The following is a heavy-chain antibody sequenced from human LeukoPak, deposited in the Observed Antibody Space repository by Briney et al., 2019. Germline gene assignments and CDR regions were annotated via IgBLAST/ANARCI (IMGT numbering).Heavy chain of an antibody. D-gene: IGHD3-10*01. CDR2: IYYSGST. J-gene: IGHJ5*02. V-gene: IGHV4-59*12. CDR1: GGSISSYY. Sequence: SETLSLTCTVSGGSISSYYWSWIRQPPGKGLEWIGYIYYSGSTNYNPSLKSRVTISVDTSKNQFSLKLSSVTAADTAVYYCARDAQTTVLLWFGETDNWFDPWGQGTLVTVSS. CDR3: ARDAQTTVLLWFGETDNWFDP.